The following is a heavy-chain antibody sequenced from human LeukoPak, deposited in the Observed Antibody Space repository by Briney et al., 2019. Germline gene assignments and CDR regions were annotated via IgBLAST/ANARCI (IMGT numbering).Heavy chain of an antibody. CDR3: VRDRELDY. CDR1: GVSISIYY. CDR2: IYNSGST. V-gene: IGHV4-59*01. Sequence: SETLSLTCTVSGVSISIYYWSWVRQPPGRGLEWIGYIYNSGSTNYNPSLKSRATISADTSKNQFSLKLSSVTAADTAVYYCVRDRELDYWGQGTLVTVSS. D-gene: IGHD1-7*01. J-gene: IGHJ4*02.